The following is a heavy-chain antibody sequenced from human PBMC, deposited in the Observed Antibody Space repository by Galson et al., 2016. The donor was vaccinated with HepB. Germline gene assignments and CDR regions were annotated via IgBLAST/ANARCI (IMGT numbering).Heavy chain of an antibody. J-gene: IGHJ6*02. CDR3: AKVELNSKQYYYYGMDV. CDR2: ISYDGSKK. D-gene: IGHD3-10*01. V-gene: IGHV3-30*18. Sequence: SLRLSCAASGFTFISCGMHWVRQAPGKGLQWVALISYDGSKKYYADSVKGRFTISRDNSHNTLYLQMNSVRADDTAVYYCAKVELNSKQYYYYGMDVWGQGTTVTVSS. CDR1: GFTFISCG.